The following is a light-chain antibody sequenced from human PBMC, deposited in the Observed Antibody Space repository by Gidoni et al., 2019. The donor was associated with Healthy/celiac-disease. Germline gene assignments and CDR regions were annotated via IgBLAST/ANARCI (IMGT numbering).Light chain of an antibody. J-gene: IGKJ2*01. CDR3: QQSYSTPYT. CDR1: QSISSY. V-gene: IGKV1-39*01. Sequence: DIHITQSPSSLSASVGDRVTITCRASQSISSYLNWYQQKPGKAPKLLIYAASSLQSGVPSRFSGSGSGTDFTLTISRLQPEDFATYYCQQSYSTPYTFGQGTKLEIK. CDR2: AAS.